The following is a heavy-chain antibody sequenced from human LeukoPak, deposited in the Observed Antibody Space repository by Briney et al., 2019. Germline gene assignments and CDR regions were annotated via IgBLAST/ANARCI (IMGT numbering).Heavy chain of an antibody. J-gene: IGHJ4*02. V-gene: IGHV1-8*03. CDR2: MNPNSGNT. Sequence: ASVKVSCKASGYTFTSYDINWGRQATGQGLEWMGWMNPNSGNTGYAQKLQDRVIITRNTSTSTAYMELSSLRSEDTAVYYCARGYCSSTTCHFDYWGQGTLVTVSS. CDR1: GYTFTSYD. D-gene: IGHD2-2*01. CDR3: ARGYCSSTTCHFDY.